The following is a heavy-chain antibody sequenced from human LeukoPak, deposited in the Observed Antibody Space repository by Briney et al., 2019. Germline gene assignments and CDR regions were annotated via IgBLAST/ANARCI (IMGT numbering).Heavy chain of an antibody. CDR3: ARLDGSYFFDY. CDR1: GGSFSGYY. CDR2: INHSGST. V-gene: IGHV4-34*01. Sequence: PSETLSLTCAVYGGSFSGYYWSWIRQPSGKGLEWIGEINHSGSTNYNPSLKSRVTISVDTSKNQFSLKLSSVTAADTAVYYCARLDGSYFFDYWGQGTLVTVSS. D-gene: IGHD1-26*01. J-gene: IGHJ4*02.